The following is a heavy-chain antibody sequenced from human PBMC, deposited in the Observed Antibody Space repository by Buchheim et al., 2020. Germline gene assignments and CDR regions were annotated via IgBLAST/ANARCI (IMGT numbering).Heavy chain of an antibody. V-gene: IGHV1-69*04. CDR1: GGTFSSYA. D-gene: IGHD3-10*01. CDR2: IIPILGIA. Sequence: QVQLVQSGAEVKKPGSSVKVSCKASGGTFSSYAISWVRQAPGQGLEWMGRIIPILGIANYAQKFQGRVTITADKSTSTAYMELSSLRSEDTAVYYCASWTYYHGSGSRWVGNWFDPWGQGTL. J-gene: IGHJ5*02. CDR3: ASWTYYHGSGSRWVGNWFDP.